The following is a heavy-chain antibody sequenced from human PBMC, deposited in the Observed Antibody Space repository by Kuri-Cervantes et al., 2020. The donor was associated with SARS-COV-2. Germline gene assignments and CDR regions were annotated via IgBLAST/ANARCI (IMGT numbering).Heavy chain of an antibody. CDR3: ARDLSQYGDPGFDF. J-gene: IGHJ4*02. D-gene: IGHD4-17*01. Sequence: PKTFCSASGFTFNSYEMNRVRQAPGKGLEWLTYIGNTDSTTFYADSVKGRFAISRDNAKNLLYLQMISLRAEDTALYYCARDLSQYGDPGFDFWGQGTLVTVSS. CDR1: GFTFNSYE. CDR2: IGNTDSTT. V-gene: IGHV3-48*03.